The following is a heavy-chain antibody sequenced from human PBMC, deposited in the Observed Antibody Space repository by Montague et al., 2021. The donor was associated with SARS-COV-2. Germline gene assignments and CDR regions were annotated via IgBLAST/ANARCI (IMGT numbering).Heavy chain of an antibody. CDR3: ARVPYRLLFVPRYYGMDV. Sequence: SETLSLTCAVYGGSLSGYYWSWIRQPPGEGLEWIAEISHSGSTSYNPSLQGRVTMSVDTSKNQFSLKLSSATAADTAVYYCARVPYRLLFVPRYYGMDVWGQGTTVTVSS. CDR1: GGSLSGYY. V-gene: IGHV4-34*01. J-gene: IGHJ6*02. CDR2: ISHSGST. D-gene: IGHD2-2*01.